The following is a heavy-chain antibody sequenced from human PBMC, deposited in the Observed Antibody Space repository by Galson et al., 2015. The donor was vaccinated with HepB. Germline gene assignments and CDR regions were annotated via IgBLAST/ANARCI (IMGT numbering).Heavy chain of an antibody. CDR1: GFTFRNYA. J-gene: IGHJ4*02. Sequence: SLRLSCAASGFTFRNYAMHWVRQAPGKGLEWVAAISYDGSNKYSSDSVKGRLTVSRDNSENTMFLQMSSLRAEDTAVYYCARVTLSRFLWFGEPNLPLDYWGQGTLVTVSS. V-gene: IGHV3-30*14. D-gene: IGHD3-10*01. CDR3: ARVTLSRFLWFGEPNLPLDY. CDR2: ISYDGSNK.